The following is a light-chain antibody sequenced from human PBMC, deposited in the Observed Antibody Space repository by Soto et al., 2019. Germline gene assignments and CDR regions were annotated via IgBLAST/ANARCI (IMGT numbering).Light chain of an antibody. Sequence: DIQRIQSPSTLSASVWDRVALTSRARPSIRAWLAWYQQEPGTASQLLIYKASSIERRVPSRFSGSASGTHLTLTIRLLQPVDFANSFWQRYSVYWTFGQWAKVDIK. J-gene: IGKJ1*01. CDR1: PSIRAW. CDR2: KAS. V-gene: IGKV1-5*03. CDR3: QRYSVYWT.